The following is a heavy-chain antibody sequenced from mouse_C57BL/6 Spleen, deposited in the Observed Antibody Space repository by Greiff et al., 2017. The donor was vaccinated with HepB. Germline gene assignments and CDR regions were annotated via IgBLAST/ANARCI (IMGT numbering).Heavy chain of an antibody. J-gene: IGHJ4*01. CDR2: INYDGSST. Sequence: EVKLMESEGGLVQPGSSMKLSCTASGFTFSDYYMAWVRQVPEKGLEWVANINYDGSSTYYLDSLKSRFIISRDNAKNILYLQMSSLKSEDTATYYCARDSGIAMDYWGQGTSVTVSS. CDR1: GFTFSDYY. CDR3: ARDSGIAMDY. D-gene: IGHD3-2*02. V-gene: IGHV5-16*01.